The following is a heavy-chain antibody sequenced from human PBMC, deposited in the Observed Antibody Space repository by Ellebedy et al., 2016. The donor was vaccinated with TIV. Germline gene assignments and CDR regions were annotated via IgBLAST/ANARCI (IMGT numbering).Heavy chain of an antibody. Sequence: SETLSLXXTVSGGSISSGGYYWNWIRQHPGKGLEWIGYIYYSGSTYYNPSLKSRITISLNTSKNQFSLKLSSVTAADTAVYYCARDDCSTMSCHYLDVWGKGTTVTVSS. D-gene: IGHD2-2*01. J-gene: IGHJ6*04. CDR1: GGSISSGGYY. CDR2: IYYSGST. V-gene: IGHV4-31*03. CDR3: ARDDCSTMSCHYLDV.